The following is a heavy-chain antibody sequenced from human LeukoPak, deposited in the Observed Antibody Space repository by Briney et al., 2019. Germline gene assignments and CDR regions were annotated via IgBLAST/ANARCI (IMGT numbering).Heavy chain of an antibody. CDR1: GGSISSYY. D-gene: IGHD4-17*01. V-gene: IGHV4-59*01. CDR3: AKYGDQLFQH. J-gene: IGHJ1*01. CDR2: IYYSGST. Sequence: SQTLSLTCTVSGGSISSYYWSWIRQPPGKGLEWIGYIYYSGSTNYNPSLKSRVTISVDTSKNQFSLKLSSVTAADTAVYYCAKYGDQLFQHWGQGTLVTVSS.